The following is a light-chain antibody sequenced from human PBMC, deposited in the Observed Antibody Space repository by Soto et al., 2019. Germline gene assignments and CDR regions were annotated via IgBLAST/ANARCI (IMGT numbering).Light chain of an antibody. CDR3: TLYTTANTLT. Sequence: QSVLTQPASVSGSPGQAITISCTGNSRDIGAYNYFSWFQQYPGKAPKPLFYDVYNRPSGVSDRFSGSKSGNTASLTISGLQPEDEVVYYCTLYTTANTLTIGGGTKVTV. J-gene: IGLJ2*01. V-gene: IGLV2-14*03. CDR2: DVY. CDR1: SRDIGAYNY.